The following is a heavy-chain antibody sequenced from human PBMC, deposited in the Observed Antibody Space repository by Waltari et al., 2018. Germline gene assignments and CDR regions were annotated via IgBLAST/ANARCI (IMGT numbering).Heavy chain of an antibody. CDR2: IYYSGST. CDR1: GGSISSYY. Sequence: QVQLQESGPGLVKPSETLSLICTISGGSISSYYWSWIRQPPGKGREWIGAIYYSGSTNYNPSLRSRVSISVDTPKNQVSLKLSSVTAADTAVYYCARVFFDSSGYFFDSWGQGTLVTVSS. D-gene: IGHD3-22*01. J-gene: IGHJ4*02. V-gene: IGHV4-59*01. CDR3: ARVFFDSSGYFFDS.